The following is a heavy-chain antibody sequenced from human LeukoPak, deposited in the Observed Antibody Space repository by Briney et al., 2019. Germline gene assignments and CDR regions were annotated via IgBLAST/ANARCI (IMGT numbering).Heavy chain of an antibody. CDR1: GGSISSSSYY. J-gene: IGHJ6*03. V-gene: IGHV4-39*07. D-gene: IGHD4-17*01. CDR2: IYYSGST. CDR3: ARAPGDYDYMDV. Sequence: SETLSLTCTVSGGSISSSSYYWGWIRQPPGKGLEWIGSIYYSGSTYYNPSLKSRVTISVDTSKNQFSLKLSSVTAADTAVYYCARAPGDYDYMDVWGKGTTVTVSS.